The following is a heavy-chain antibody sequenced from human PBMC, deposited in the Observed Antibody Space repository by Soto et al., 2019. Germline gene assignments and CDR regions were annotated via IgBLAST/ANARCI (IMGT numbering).Heavy chain of an antibody. V-gene: IGHV3-48*03. CDR2: ITRSGSTI. CDR3: ARVDSRGYYYGMDV. D-gene: IGHD3-10*01. Sequence: PGGSLRLSRAASGFTFSSYEMKWVRQAPDKGLEWVSYITRSGSTIYYADSVKGRFTISRDNAKNSLYLQMNSLRAEDTAVYYCARVDSRGYYYGMDVWGQGTTVTVSS. CDR1: GFTFSSYE. J-gene: IGHJ6*02.